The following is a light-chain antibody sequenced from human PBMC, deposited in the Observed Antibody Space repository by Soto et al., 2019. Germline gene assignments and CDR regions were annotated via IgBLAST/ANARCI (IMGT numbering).Light chain of an antibody. Sequence: DIQMTQSPSSLSASVGDRVTITCRASQTISTYLNWYHQKPEKAPKLLIYAASSLQSGVPSRFSGSGSGTDFTLTISSLQPEDFATYYCQQTYNTPRTFGQGTKVEI. V-gene: IGKV1-39*01. CDR2: AAS. J-gene: IGKJ1*01. CDR3: QQTYNTPRT. CDR1: QTISTY.